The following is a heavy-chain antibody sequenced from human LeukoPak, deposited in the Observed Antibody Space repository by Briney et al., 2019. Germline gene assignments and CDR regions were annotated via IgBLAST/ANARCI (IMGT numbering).Heavy chain of an antibody. CDR3: ARGTPPSGNIVVVPAAPAYHWFDP. V-gene: IGHV4-59*08. D-gene: IGHD2-2*01. J-gene: IGHJ5*02. CDR1: GGSISGYY. Sequence: PSETLSLTCIVSGGSISGYYWSWFRQPPGKGLEWIGYIYYDGSTSYNPSLKSRVTISADTSRNQFSLKLSSVTAADTAVYYCARGTPPSGNIVVVPAAPAYHWFDPWGQGTLVTVSS. CDR2: IYYDGST.